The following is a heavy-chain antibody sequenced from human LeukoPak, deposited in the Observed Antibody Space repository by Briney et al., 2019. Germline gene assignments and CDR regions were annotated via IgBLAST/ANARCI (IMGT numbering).Heavy chain of an antibody. CDR3: ARDHSLSSWFFDY. CDR2: IYSSEGT. J-gene: IGHJ4*02. Sequence: SETLSLTCTVSGGSISSYYWNWIRQPAGKGLEWIGRIYSSEGTNYNPSLESRVTMSVDTSKNQFSLELSSVTAADTAVYYCARDHSLSSWFFDYWGQGTLVTVSS. CDR1: GGSISSYY. V-gene: IGHV4-4*07. D-gene: IGHD6-13*01.